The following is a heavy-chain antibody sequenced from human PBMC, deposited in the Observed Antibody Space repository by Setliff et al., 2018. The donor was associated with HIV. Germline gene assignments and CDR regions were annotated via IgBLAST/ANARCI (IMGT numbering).Heavy chain of an antibody. D-gene: IGHD3-16*01. CDR2: IYNNGST. J-gene: IGHJ4*02. Sequence: LSLTCSVPGGSIRSDGYYWNWIRQHPEKGLEWIGYIYNNGSTYYNPSLESRLMMSIDPSKNQFSLNLRSVTVADTAVYYCARGRYYREISDSLFDFWGQGTLVTVSS. V-gene: IGHV4-31*03. CDR1: GGSIRSDGYY. CDR3: ARGRYYREISDSLFDF.